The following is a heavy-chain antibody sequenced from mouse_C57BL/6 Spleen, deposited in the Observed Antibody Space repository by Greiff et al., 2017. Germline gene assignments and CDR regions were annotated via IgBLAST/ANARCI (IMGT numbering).Heavy chain of an antibody. CDR2: INPSNGGT. CDR1: GYTFTSYW. Sequence: QVQLQQPGTELVKPGASVKLSCKASGYTFTSYWMHWVKQRPGQGLEWIGNINPSNGGTNYNEKFKSKATLTVDKSSSTAYMELRSLTSEDTAVYYCARRPFYDYDYFDYWGQGTTLTVSS. D-gene: IGHD2-4*01. CDR3: ARRPFYDYDYFDY. V-gene: IGHV1-53*01. J-gene: IGHJ2*01.